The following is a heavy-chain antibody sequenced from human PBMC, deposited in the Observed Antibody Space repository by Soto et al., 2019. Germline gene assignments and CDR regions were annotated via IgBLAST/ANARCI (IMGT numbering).Heavy chain of an antibody. CDR3: ARESSDYGDYG. V-gene: IGHV1-18*01. CDR2: ISAYNGHT. D-gene: IGHD4-17*01. CDR1: GYTFSNYG. J-gene: IGHJ4*02. Sequence: QVPLVQSGAEVKKPGASVKVSCKASGYTFSNYGISWVRQAPGQGLEWMGWISAYNGHTEYVQKLQGRVTMTTDTSTSTVYMELRSLRSDDTAVYYCARESSDYGDYGWGQGTLVTVSS.